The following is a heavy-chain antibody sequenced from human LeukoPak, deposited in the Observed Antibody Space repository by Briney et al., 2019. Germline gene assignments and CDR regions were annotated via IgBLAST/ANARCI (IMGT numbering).Heavy chain of an antibody. Sequence: GGSLRLSCAASGFTFSSYWMHWVRQAPGKGLVWVSRINTDGSTTNYADSVKGRFTISRDNAKNTLYLQMNSLRAEDAAVYYCARGRYYDSSGHGAFDIWGQGTMVTVSS. CDR2: INTDGSTT. CDR3: ARGRYYDSSGHGAFDI. J-gene: IGHJ3*02. V-gene: IGHV3-74*01. CDR1: GFTFSSYW. D-gene: IGHD3-22*01.